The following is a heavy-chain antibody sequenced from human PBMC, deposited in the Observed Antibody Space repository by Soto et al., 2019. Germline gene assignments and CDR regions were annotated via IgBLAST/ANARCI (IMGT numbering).Heavy chain of an antibody. Sequence: QVQLVQSGAEVKKPGSSVKVSCKASGGTFSSYAISWVRQAPGQGLEWMGGIIPIFGTANYAQKFQGRVTNTADESTSTAYMELSSLRSEDTAVYYCAREGDIVVVVAAPRIRSNWFDPWGQGTLVTVSS. V-gene: IGHV1-69*01. D-gene: IGHD2-15*01. CDR1: GGTFSSYA. CDR2: IIPIFGTA. J-gene: IGHJ5*02. CDR3: AREGDIVVVVAAPRIRSNWFDP.